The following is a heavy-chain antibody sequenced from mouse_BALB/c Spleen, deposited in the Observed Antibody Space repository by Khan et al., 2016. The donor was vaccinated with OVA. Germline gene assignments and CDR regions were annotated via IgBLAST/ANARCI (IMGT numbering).Heavy chain of an antibody. D-gene: IGHD2-4*01. CDR2: IDPFSGGT. CDR1: GYSFTSYY. CDR3: TDRDYVAWFAY. J-gene: IGHJ3*01. Sequence: VQLQQSGPELMKPWASVSISCKASGYSFTSYYIHWVMQSHGTSLEWIGDIDPFSGGTNCNQKFKGNATLNEDKSSSSSYIHLRNLKSADSAVYYCTDRDYVAWFAYWGQGTLVTVSA. V-gene: IGHV1-42*01.